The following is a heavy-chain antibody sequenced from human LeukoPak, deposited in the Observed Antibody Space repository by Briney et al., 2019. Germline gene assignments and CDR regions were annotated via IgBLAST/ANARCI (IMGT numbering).Heavy chain of an antibody. CDR2: INSDGSTT. CDR1: GFTFSGYW. Sequence: GGSLRLSCAASGFTFSGYWMHWVRQAPGKGLVWVSRINSDGSTTNYADSVKGRFTISRDNAKNTLYLQMNSLRAEDTAVYYCAGRDWGTLNTFDIWGQGTMVTVSS. J-gene: IGHJ3*02. V-gene: IGHV3-74*01. CDR3: AGRDWGTLNTFDI. D-gene: IGHD3-16*01.